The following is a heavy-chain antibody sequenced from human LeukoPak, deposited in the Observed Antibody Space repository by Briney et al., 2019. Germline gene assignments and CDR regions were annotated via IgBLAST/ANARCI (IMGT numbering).Heavy chain of an antibody. D-gene: IGHD6-19*01. Sequence: SETLSLTCTVSGVSISSSNSYWGWIRQPPGKGLEWIGSIYYSGNTYYNASLKSQVSISIDTSKNQFPLRLTSVTAADTAVYYCARGSRYSSGRSDYWGQGTLVTVSS. CDR2: IYYSGNT. J-gene: IGHJ4*02. V-gene: IGHV4-39*06. CDR3: ARGSRYSSGRSDY. CDR1: GVSISSSNSY.